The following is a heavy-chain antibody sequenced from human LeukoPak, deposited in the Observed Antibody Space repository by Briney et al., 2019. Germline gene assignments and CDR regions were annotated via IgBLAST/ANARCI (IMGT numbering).Heavy chain of an antibody. V-gene: IGHV3-21*01. CDR2: INEGSTYT. J-gene: IGHJ6*04. CDR3: ARDDAATARASGMDV. D-gene: IGHD6-6*01. Sequence: KAGGSLRLSCAASGFSFSSYSMNWVRQAPGKGLEWVSYINEGSTYTYYAKSGKDRFTIARDNPKNSLYLQMNSLRGEDTAVYYCARDDAATARASGMDVWGKGTTVTVSS. CDR1: GFSFSSYS.